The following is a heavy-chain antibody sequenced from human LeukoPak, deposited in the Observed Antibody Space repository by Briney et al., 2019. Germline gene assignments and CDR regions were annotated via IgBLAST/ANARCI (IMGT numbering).Heavy chain of an antibody. CDR3: ARGKYSSGWYLDF. Sequence: SETLSLTCTVPAYSISSGFYWGWIRQPPGKGLEWIGSIYSSGRTYYNPSLKSRVTISEDTSKNQSALELRSVTAADTAIYYCARGKYSSGWYLDFWGQGTLVTVSS. V-gene: IGHV4-38-2*02. J-gene: IGHJ4*02. D-gene: IGHD6-19*01. CDR1: AYSISSGFY. CDR2: IYSSGRT.